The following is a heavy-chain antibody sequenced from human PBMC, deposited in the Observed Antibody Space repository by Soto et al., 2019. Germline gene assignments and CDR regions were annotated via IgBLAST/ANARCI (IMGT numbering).Heavy chain of an antibody. J-gene: IGHJ6*02. V-gene: IGHV3-21*01. D-gene: IGHD3-9*01. CDR1: GFTFSSYS. Sequence: GGSLRLSCAASGFTFSSYSMNWVRQAPGKGLEWVSSISSSSSYIYYADSVKGRFTISRDNAKNSLYLQMNSLRAEDTAVYYCARDKTSLRYFDWSYGMDVWGQGTKVTVSS. CDR2: ISSSSSYI. CDR3: ARDKTSLRYFDWSYGMDV.